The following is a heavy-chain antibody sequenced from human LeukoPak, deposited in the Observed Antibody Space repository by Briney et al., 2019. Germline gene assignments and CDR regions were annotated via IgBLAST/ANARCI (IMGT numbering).Heavy chain of an antibody. D-gene: IGHD5-18*01. J-gene: IGHJ4*02. CDR1: GFTFSSYR. V-gene: IGHV3-7*01. Sequence: GGSLRLSCAASGFTFSSYRMSWVRQAPGKGLEWVANIKQDGSEKYYVDSVKGRFTISRDNAKNSLYLQMNSLRAEDTAVYYCARWGLQLWSFDYWGQGTLVTVSS. CDR2: IKQDGSEK. CDR3: ARWGLQLWSFDY.